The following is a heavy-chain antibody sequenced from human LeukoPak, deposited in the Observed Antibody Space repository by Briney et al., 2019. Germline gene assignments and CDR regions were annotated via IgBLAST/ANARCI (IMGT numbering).Heavy chain of an antibody. D-gene: IGHD3-10*01. J-gene: IGHJ4*02. CDR1: GGSISSSSYY. CDR3: ARETYYYGSGSYYSFDY. Sequence: SETLSLTCTVSGGSISSSSYYWNWIRQPAGKGLEWIGRIYTGGSTKYNPSLKSRVTMSVDTSKNQFSLKLSSVTAADTAVYYCARETYYYGSGSYYSFDYWGQGTLVTVSS. CDR2: IYTGGST. V-gene: IGHV4-61*02.